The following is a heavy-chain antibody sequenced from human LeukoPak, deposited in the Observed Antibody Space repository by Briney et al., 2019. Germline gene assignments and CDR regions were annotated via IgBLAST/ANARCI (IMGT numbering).Heavy chain of an antibody. V-gene: IGHV4-59*01. CDR1: GGSISSYY. J-gene: IGHJ4*02. D-gene: IGHD3-10*01. CDR2: IYYSGST. Sequence: SETLSLTCTVSGGSISSYYWSWIRQPPGKGLEWIGYIYYSGSTNYNPSLKSRVTISVDTSKNQFSLKLSSVTAADTAVYYCARDGEGEFDYWGQGTLVTVSS. CDR3: ARDGEGEFDY.